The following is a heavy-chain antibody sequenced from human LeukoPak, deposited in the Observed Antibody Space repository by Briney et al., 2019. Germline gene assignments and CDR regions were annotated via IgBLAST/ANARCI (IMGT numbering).Heavy chain of an antibody. Sequence: GGSLRLSCAASGFTFSNYFMHWVRQAPGKGLEWAADIASDGSHTFYVESVKGRFTISRDNFKNTLYLQMNSLGPEDTAVYFCARERQDTVIHSGAFDIWGQGTMVTVSS. V-gene: IGHV3-30-3*01. CDR1: GFTFSNYF. J-gene: IGHJ3*02. D-gene: IGHD2-21*02. CDR2: IASDGSHT. CDR3: ARERQDTVIHSGAFDI.